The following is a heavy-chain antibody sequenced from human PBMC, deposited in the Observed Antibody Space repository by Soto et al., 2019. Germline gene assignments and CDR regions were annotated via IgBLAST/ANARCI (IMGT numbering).Heavy chain of an antibody. CDR2: INPNSGGT. CDR3: ARELLDYYDSSGYPPTYYYGMDV. V-gene: IGHV1-2*04. Sequence: WASVKVSCKASGYTFTGYYMHWVRRAPGQGLEWMGWINPNSGGTNYAQKFQGWVTMTRDTSISTAYMELSRLRSDDTAVYYCARELLDYYDSSGYPPTYYYGMDVWGQGTTVTVSS. J-gene: IGHJ6*02. D-gene: IGHD3-22*01. CDR1: GYTFTGYY.